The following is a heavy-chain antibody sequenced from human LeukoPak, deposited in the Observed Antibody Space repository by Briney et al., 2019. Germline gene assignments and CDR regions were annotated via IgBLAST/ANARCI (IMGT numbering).Heavy chain of an antibody. V-gene: IGHV1-8*01. CDR2: MNPNSGNT. J-gene: IGHJ6*02. Sequence: GASVKVSCKASGYDFISYDINWFRQASGQGLEWMGWMNPNSGNTGYAQKFQGRVTMTRDTSISTAYMELSSLRSEDTAVYYCARAPSPHYDFWSGYPYYYYYGMDVWGQGTTVTVSS. D-gene: IGHD3-3*01. CDR3: ARAPSPHYDFWSGYPYYYYYGMDV. CDR1: GYDFISYD.